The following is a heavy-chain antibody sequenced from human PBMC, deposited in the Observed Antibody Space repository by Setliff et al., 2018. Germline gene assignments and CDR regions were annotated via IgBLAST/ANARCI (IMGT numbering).Heavy chain of an antibody. V-gene: IGHV4-34*01. CDR2: INHSGST. CDR3: ARARWWPLLDYYMGV. Sequence: PSETLSLTCAVYGGSFSGYYWGWIRQPPGKGLEWIGEINHSGSTNYNPSLKSRVTISVDTSKNQFSLKLSSVTAADTAVYYCARARWWPLLDYYMGVWGKGTTVTVSS. CDR1: GGSFSGYY. D-gene: IGHD2-8*02. J-gene: IGHJ6*03.